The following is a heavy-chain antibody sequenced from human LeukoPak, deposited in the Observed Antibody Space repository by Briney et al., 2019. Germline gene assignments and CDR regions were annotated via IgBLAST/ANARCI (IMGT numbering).Heavy chain of an antibody. CDR3: ARGSYSSSWYTYPKYYYYMDV. Sequence: SETLSLTCTVSGGSISSYYWSWIRQPPGKGLEWIGYIYYSGSTNYNPSLKSRVTISVDTSKNQFSLKLSSVTAADTAVYYCARGSYSSSWYTYPKYYYYMDVWGKGTTVTVSS. V-gene: IGHV4-59*01. J-gene: IGHJ6*03. CDR1: GGSISSYY. D-gene: IGHD6-13*01. CDR2: IYYSGST.